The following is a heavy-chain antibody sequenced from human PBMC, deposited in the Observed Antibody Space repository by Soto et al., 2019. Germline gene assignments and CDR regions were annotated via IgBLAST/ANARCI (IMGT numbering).Heavy chain of an antibody. J-gene: IGHJ5*02. V-gene: IGHV4-30-2*01. D-gene: IGHD5-18*01. CDR3: ARGESNSPRWFDP. CDR2: IYHSGST. CDR1: GGSISSGGYS. Sequence: QLQLQESGSGLVKPSQTLCLSCTVCGGSISSGGYSWSWIRQPPGKGLEWIGYIYHSGSTYYNPSLKSRVTISVDRSKNQFSLKLSSVTAAVTAVYYCARGESNSPRWFDPWGQGTLVTVSS.